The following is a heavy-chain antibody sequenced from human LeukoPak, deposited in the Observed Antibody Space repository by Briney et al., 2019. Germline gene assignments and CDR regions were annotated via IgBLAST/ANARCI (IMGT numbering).Heavy chain of an antibody. V-gene: IGHV1-18*01. CDR3: ARDPSYDFWSGYGNWFDP. CDR1: GYXFTSYG. D-gene: IGHD3-3*01. Sequence: ASVKVSCKASGYXFTSYGISWVRQAPXXXXXWXGXISXYNGNTNYAQKLQGRVTMTIDTSTSTAYMELRSLRSDDTAVYYCARDPSYDFWSGYGNWFDPWGQGTLVTVSS. J-gene: IGHJ5*02. CDR2: ISXYNGNT.